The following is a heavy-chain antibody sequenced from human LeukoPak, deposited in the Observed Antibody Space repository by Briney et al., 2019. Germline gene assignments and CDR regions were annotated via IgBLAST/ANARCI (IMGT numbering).Heavy chain of an antibody. CDR1: GFSLSTSGVG. CDR2: IYWNEHK. J-gene: IGHJ4*02. CDR3: AHTYYYDSSGPLDY. V-gene: IGHV2-5*01. Sequence: KVSGPTLVKPTQTLTLTCTCSGFSLSTSGVGVGWIRQPPGKALEWLAVIYWNEHKYYSSSLKSRLTITKDTSKNQVVLTKTNMDPVDTGTYYCAHTYYYDSSGPLDYWGQGTLVTVSS. D-gene: IGHD3-22*01.